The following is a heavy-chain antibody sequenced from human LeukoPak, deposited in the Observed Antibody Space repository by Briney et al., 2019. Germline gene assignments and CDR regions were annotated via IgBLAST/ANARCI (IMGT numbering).Heavy chain of an antibody. CDR1: GGSVSSGSYY. J-gene: IGHJ3*02. V-gene: IGHV4-61*01. CDR3: ARGRITMIVVVDAFDI. Sequence: TSETLSLTCTVSGGSVSSGSYYWSWLRQPPGKGLEWIGYIYYSGSTNYNPSLKSRVTISVDTSKNQFSLKLSSVTAADTAVYYCARGRITMIVVVDAFDIWGQGTMVTVSS. D-gene: IGHD3-22*01. CDR2: IYYSGST.